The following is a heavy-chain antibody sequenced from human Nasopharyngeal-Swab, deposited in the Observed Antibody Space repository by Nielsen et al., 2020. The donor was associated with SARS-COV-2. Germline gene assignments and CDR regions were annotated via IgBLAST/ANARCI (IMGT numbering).Heavy chain of an antibody. V-gene: IGHV3-30*04. CDR1: GFTFSSYA. D-gene: IGHD3-10*01. CDR2: ISYDGSNK. J-gene: IGHJ4*02. CDR3: AREYYYGSGSLDY. Sequence: GESLKISCAASGFTFSSYAMHWVRQAPGKGLEWVAVISYDGSNKYYADSVKGRFTISRDNSKNTLYLQMNSLRAEDTAVYCCAREYYYGSGSLDYWGQGTLVTVSS.